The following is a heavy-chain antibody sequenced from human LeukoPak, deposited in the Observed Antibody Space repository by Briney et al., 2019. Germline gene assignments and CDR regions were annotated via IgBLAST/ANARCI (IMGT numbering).Heavy chain of an antibody. Sequence: ASVKVSCKASGYTFTGYYMHWVRQAPGQGLEWMGWINPNSGGTNYAQKFQGRVTITRDTSISTAYMELSRLRSDDTAVYYCARKLRGYSSSWYPGNWFDPWGQGTLVTVSS. CDR2: INPNSGGT. D-gene: IGHD6-13*01. V-gene: IGHV1-2*02. J-gene: IGHJ5*02. CDR3: ARKLRGYSSSWYPGNWFDP. CDR1: GYTFTGYY.